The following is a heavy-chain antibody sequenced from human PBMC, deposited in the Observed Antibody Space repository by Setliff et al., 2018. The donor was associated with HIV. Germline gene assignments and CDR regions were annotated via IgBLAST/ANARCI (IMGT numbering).Heavy chain of an antibody. CDR3: ARGGGSSAPDAFDI. V-gene: IGHV1-2*02. D-gene: IGHD1-26*01. Sequence: ASVKVSCKASRYTFTGYYIHWVRQAPGEGLEWMGWINPDTGDTNYAQKFQGRVTMTRDTSISTAYMELSRLRSDDTALYYCARGGGSSAPDAFDIWGQGTMVTVSS. J-gene: IGHJ3*02. CDR1: RYTFTGYY. CDR2: INPDTGDT.